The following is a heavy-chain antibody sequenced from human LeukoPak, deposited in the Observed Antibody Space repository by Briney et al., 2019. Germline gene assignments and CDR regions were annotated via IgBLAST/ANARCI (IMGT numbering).Heavy chain of an antibody. CDR1: GYTFTGYY. V-gene: IGHV1-2*02. Sequence: GASVKVSCKASGYTFTGYYMHWVRQAPGQGLEWMGWINPNSGGTNYAQKFQGRVTMTRDTSISTAYMELSRLRSEDTAVYYCAPLITGTTVDYFDYWGQGTLVAVSS. D-gene: IGHD1-20*01. CDR3: APLITGTTVDYFDY. CDR2: INPNSGGT. J-gene: IGHJ4*02.